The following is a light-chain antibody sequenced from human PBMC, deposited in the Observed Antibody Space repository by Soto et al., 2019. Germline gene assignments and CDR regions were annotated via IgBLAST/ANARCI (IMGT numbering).Light chain of an antibody. CDR2: GAS. Sequence: EIVMTQSPATLSVSPGERATLSCRASQSVTSNLAWYQQKPGQTPRLLSFGASTRATGIPASFSGSGSGTEFTLTLNRLQSEDFALYYCQQYDNWPPWTFGHWTQVQF. CDR1: QSVTSN. V-gene: IGKV3-15*01. J-gene: IGKJ1*01. CDR3: QQYDNWPPWT.